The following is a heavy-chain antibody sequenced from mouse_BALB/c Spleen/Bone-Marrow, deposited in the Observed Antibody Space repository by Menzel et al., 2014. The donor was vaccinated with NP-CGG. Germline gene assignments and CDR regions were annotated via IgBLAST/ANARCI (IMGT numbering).Heavy chain of an antibody. CDR1: GYAFSSSW. CDR2: IFPGDGDT. J-gene: IGHJ4*01. Sequence: QVQLKQSGPELVKPGASVKISCKASGYAFSSSWMNWVKQRPGQGLEWIGRIFPGDGDTYHNGKFKGKATLTADKSSSTAYMQLSSLTSVDSAVYFCARSDGYRAMDYWGQGTSVTVSS. CDR3: ARSDGYRAMDY. V-gene: IGHV1-82*01. D-gene: IGHD2-3*01.